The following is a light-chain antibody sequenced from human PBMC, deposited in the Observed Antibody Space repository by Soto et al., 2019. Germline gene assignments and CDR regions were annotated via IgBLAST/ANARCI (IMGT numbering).Light chain of an antibody. J-gene: IGKJ4*01. CDR2: DAS. V-gene: IGKV3D-20*01. CDR1: QSVSSNY. Sequence: EIVLTQSPATLSLSPGERATLSCGTSQSVSSNYIAWYQQKPGLAPRLLIYDASTRATGIPDRFSGSGSGTDFTLTISRLDPEDFAVYYCQKYGNTPLTFGGGTKVEIK. CDR3: QKYGNTPLT.